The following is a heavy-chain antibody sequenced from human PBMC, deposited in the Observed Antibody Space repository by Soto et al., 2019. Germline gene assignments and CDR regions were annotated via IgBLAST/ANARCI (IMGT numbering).Heavy chain of an antibody. J-gene: IGHJ3*02. CDR3: AKGLEPTFDAFEI. Sequence: GGSLILSCAASGFTFSSDGMHWVRQAPGKGLEWVAVIWYDGSNKYYADSVKGRFTISRDNSKNTLYLQMNSLRAEVTAVYYCAKGLEPTFDAFEIWGQGTMVTVSS. D-gene: IGHD1-1*01. V-gene: IGHV3-33*06. CDR1: GFTFSSDG. CDR2: IWYDGSNK.